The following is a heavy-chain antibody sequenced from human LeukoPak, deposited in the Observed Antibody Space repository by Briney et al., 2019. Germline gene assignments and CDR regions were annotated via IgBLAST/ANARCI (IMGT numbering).Heavy chain of an antibody. CDR3: GRDPGYCSSTSCYRWLVDY. V-gene: IGHV3-21*01. D-gene: IGHD2-2*02. CDR1: GFTFSSDS. J-gene: IGHJ4*02. CDR2: ISSSSSYI. Sequence: PGGSLRISCAASGFTFSSDSMNWVRQAPGKGLERVSSISSSSSYIYYADSVKGRFTNSRDNAKNLLYLQITSLGAEDTAFYYCGRDPGYCSSTSCYRWLVDYWGQGTLVTVSS.